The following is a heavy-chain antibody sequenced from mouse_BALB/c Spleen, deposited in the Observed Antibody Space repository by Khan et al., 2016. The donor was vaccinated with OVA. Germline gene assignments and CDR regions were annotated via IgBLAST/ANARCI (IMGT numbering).Heavy chain of an antibody. D-gene: IGHD1-1*01. V-gene: IGHV1S136*01. CDR3: TPVVTYYVSFVY. CDR1: GYTFTSYV. Sequence: EVQLQQSGPEVVKPGASVKLSCKASGYTFTSYVMHWVKQKPGQGLEWIGYIYPFNDATKYNEKFDGKVTLTSAKSSSTAYMELSSLTSEDSAVYYCTPVVTYYVSFVYWGQGTLVTVSA. CDR2: IYPFNDAT. J-gene: IGHJ3*01.